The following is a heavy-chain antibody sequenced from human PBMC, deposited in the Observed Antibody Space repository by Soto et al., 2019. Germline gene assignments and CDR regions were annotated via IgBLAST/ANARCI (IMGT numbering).Heavy chain of an antibody. D-gene: IGHD5-12*01. CDR2: INPNNGST. V-gene: IGHV1-46*01. CDR3: ARYWVATIQTADY. CDR1: GYIFTSYY. J-gene: IGHJ4*02. Sequence: GASVKVSCKASGYIFTSYYMHWVRQAPGQGLEWMGLINPNNGSTSYAQKFQGRVTMTTDTSTSTAYMELRSLRSDDTAVYYCARYWVATIQTADYWGQGTLVTVSS.